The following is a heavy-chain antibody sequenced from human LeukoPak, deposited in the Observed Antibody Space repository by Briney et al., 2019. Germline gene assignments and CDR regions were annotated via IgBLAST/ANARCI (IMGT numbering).Heavy chain of an antibody. V-gene: IGHV4-59*01. CDR2: IYYSGST. Sequence: PSETLSLTCTVSGGSISSFYWSWIRQPPGKGLEWIGYIYYSGSTNYNPSLESRVTISVDTSKNQFSLKLSSVTAADTAVYYCARDRGSGLDYWGQGTLVTVSS. CDR3: ARDRGSGLDY. J-gene: IGHJ4*02. CDR1: GGSISSFY. D-gene: IGHD3-10*01.